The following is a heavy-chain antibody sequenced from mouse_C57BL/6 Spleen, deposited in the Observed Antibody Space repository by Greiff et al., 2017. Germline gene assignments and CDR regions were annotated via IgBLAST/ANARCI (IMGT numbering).Heavy chain of an antibody. V-gene: IGHV1-69*01. CDR1: GYTFTSYW. CDR2: IDPSDSYT. Sequence: QVQLQQPGAELVMPGASVKLSCKASGYTFTSYWMHWVQQRPGQGLEWIGEIDPSDSYTNYTQKFKGKSTLTVDKSSSTAYMQLSSLTSEDSAVYYCARGAYRDYWGQGTSVTVSS. D-gene: IGHD2-10*01. J-gene: IGHJ4*01. CDR3: ARGAYRDY.